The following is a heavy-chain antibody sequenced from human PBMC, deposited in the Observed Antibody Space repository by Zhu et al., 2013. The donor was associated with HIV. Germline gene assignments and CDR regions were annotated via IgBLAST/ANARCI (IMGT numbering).Heavy chain of an antibody. CDR3: ARAPDLGDEN. J-gene: IGHJ4*02. Sequence: QVQLVQSGAEVKKPGASVKVSCKASGYTFTGYYMHWVRQAPGQGLEWMGIINPSGGSTSYAQKFQGRLTITADKSTSTVYMKLSSLRDEDTAVYYCARAPDLGDENWGQGTLVAVSS. D-gene: IGHD4-17*01. CDR1: GYTFTGYY. V-gene: IGHV1-46*01. CDR2: INPSGGST.